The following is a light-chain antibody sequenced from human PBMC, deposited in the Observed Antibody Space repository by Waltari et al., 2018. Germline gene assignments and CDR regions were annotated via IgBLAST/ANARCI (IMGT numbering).Light chain of an antibody. CDR3: QQYNSYSLLT. Sequence: DIQMPQSPSTLSASVGDRVTITGRACQSISNWLAGYQQKPGKAPKLRIYKASTLESGVPSRFSGRGSGTEFTLTISSLQPDDFATYYCQQYNSYSLLTFGGGTKVEIK. V-gene: IGKV1-5*03. CDR1: QSISNW. J-gene: IGKJ4*01. CDR2: KAS.